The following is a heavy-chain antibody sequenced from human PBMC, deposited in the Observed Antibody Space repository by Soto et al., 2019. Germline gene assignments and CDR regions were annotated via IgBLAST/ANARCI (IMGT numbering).Heavy chain of an antibody. D-gene: IGHD2-8*01. CDR3: ARGDSTDCSNGVCSCCYIHDMDV. V-gene: IGHV1-2*04. Sequence: ASVKVSCKASGYSFTDYHIHWVRQAPGQGLEWLGRINPKSGGTSTAQKFQGWVTMTTDTSISTASMELTRLTSDDTAIYYCARGDSTDCSNGVCSCCYIHDMDVWGQGTTVTVSS. J-gene: IGHJ6*02. CDR2: INPKSGGT. CDR1: GYSFTDYH.